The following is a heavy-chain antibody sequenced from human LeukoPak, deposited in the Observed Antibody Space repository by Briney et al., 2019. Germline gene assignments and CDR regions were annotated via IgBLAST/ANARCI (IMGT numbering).Heavy chain of an antibody. CDR1: GFTFSDYY. J-gene: IGHJ4*02. D-gene: IGHD6-19*01. CDR3: ARASTIRYSSVHY. V-gene: IGHV3-11*04. Sequence: PGGSLRLSCAASGFTFSDYYMSWIRQAPGKGLEWVSYIYSGSTTIYYADSVKGRFTISRDNAKNSLYLQMNSLRAEDTAGYYCARASTIRYSSVHYWGQGTLVTVSS. CDR2: IYSGSTTI.